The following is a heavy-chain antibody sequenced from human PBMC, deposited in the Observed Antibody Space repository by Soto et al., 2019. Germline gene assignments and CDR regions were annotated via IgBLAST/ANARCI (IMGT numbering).Heavy chain of an antibody. CDR1: GGSFSGYY. J-gene: IGHJ4*02. CDR2: INHSGST. Sequence: SETLSLTCAVYGGSFSGYYWSWIRQPPGKGLEWIGEINHSGSTNYNPSLKSRVTISVDTSKNQFSLKLSSVTAADTAVYYCAKIRGYCSSTSCYGKGPFDYWGQGTLVTVSS. D-gene: IGHD2-2*01. V-gene: IGHV4-34*01. CDR3: AKIRGYCSSTSCYGKGPFDY.